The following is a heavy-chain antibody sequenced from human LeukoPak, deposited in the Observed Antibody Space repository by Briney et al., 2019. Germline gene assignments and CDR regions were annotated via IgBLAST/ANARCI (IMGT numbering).Heavy chain of an antibody. D-gene: IGHD2-2*01. CDR2: INPNSGGT. CDR3: ARGAWLHIVVVSNWFDP. CDR1: GYIFTGYY. Sequence: ASVKVSCKASGYIFTGYYMHWVRQAPGQGLEWMGWINPNSGGTNYAQKFQGRVTMTRDTSISTAYMELSRLRSDDTAVYYCARGAWLHIVVVSNWFDPWGQGTLVTVSS. V-gene: IGHV1-2*02. J-gene: IGHJ5*02.